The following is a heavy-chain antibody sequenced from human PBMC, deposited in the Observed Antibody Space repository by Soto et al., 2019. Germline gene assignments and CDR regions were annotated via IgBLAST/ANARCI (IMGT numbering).Heavy chain of an antibody. CDR2: IYYSGST. J-gene: IGHJ5*02. Sequence: SETLSLTCTVSGGSISSGGYYWSWIRQHPGKGLEWIGYIYYSGSTYYNPSLKSRVTISVDTSKNQFSLKLSSVTAADTAVYYCARGAYYCSGGSCYSVYWFDPWGQGTVVTVSS. CDR1: GGSISSGGYY. CDR3: ARGAYYCSGGSCYSVYWFDP. D-gene: IGHD2-15*01. V-gene: IGHV4-31*03.